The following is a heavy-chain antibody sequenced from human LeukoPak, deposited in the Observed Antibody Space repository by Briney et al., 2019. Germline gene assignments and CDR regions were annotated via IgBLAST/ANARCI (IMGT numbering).Heavy chain of an antibody. CDR1: GFTFNNYW. V-gene: IGHV3-74*01. CDR3: AKVEGASKASVY. CDR2: INTDGRTT. J-gene: IGHJ4*02. Sequence: PGGSLRLSCAASGFTFNNYWIHWVRQAPGKGLVWVSRINTDGRTTTYADSVKGRFTISRDNAKNTVHLQMNSLRAEDTAVYYCAKVEGASKASVYWGQGALVTVSS. D-gene: IGHD1-1*01.